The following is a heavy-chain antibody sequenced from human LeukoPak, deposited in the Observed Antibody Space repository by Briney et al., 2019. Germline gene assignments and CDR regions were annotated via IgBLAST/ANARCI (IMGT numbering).Heavy chain of an antibody. CDR2: INQDGSVK. V-gene: IGHV3-7*01. CDR3: ARIGYSSSSLDY. D-gene: IGHD6-13*01. Sequence: GSLRLSCAASGSTFSRYWMTWVRQAPGKGLEWVANINQDGSVKYYVDSVKGRFTISRDNAKNLVYLQMDSLRAEDTAVYYCARIGYSSSSLDYWGQGTLVTVSS. J-gene: IGHJ4*02. CDR1: GSTFSRYW.